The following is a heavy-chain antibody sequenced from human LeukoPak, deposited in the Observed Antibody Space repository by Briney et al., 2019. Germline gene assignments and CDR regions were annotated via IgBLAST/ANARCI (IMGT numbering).Heavy chain of an antibody. CDR1: GFTFSSYG. D-gene: IGHD6-13*01. CDR3: AKDLSSQQPNWFDP. CDR2: TRYDGSNK. V-gene: IGHV3-30*02. J-gene: IGHJ5*02. Sequence: GGSLRLSCAASGFTFSSYGMHWVRQAPGKGLEWVAFTRYDGSNKYYADSVKGRFTISRDNSKNTLYLQMNSLRAEDTAVYYCAKDLSSQQPNWFDPWGQGTLVTVSS.